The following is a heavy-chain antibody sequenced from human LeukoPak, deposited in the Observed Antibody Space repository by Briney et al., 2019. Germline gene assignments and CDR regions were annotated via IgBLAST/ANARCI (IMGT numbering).Heavy chain of an antibody. V-gene: IGHV4-61*02. J-gene: IGHJ6*03. CDR3: ARDHYDSRGYYSGYMDV. CDR2: INTSGST. Sequence: PSETLSLTCTVSGGSISSGGYFWSWIRQPAGKGPEWIGRINTSGSTNYDPFLKSRVTISVNTSNNQFSLKLSSVTAADTAVYYCARDHYDSRGYYSGYMDVWGKGTTVTISS. D-gene: IGHD3-22*01. CDR1: GGSISSGGYF.